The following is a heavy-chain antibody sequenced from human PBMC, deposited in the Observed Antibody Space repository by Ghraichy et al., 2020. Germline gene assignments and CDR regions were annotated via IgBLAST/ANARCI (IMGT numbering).Heavy chain of an antibody. J-gene: IGHJ3*02. CDR2: INPNSGGT. V-gene: IGHV1-2*02. D-gene: IGHD3-10*01. CDR3: ARVLWLGVSSDAFDI. CDR1: GYTFTGYY. Sequence: ASVKVSCKASGYTFTGYYMHWVRQAPGQGLEWMGWINPNSGGTNYAQKFQGRVTMTRDTSISTAYMELSRLRSDDTAVYYCARVLWLGVSSDAFDIWGQGTMVTVSS.